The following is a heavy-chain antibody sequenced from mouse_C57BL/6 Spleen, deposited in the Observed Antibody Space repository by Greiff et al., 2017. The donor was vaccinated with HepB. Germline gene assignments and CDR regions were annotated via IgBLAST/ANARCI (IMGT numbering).Heavy chain of an antibody. CDR3: AIVGYYGYFGY. Sequence: VQLQQPGAELVKPGASVKVSCKASGYTFTSYWMHWVKQRPGQGLEWIGRIHPSDSDTNYNQKFKGKAALTVDKSSSTAYMQLSSLTSEDSAVYYCAIVGYYGYFGYWGHGTPLTVSS. D-gene: IGHD2-3*01. CDR2: IHPSDSDT. CDR1: GYTFTSYW. V-gene: IGHV1-74*01. J-gene: IGHJ2*01.